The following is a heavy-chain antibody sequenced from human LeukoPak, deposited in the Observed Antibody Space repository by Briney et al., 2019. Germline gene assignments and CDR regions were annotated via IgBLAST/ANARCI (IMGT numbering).Heavy chain of an antibody. J-gene: IGHJ6*02. CDR3: ARDPIRGDYGYGMDV. Sequence: SETLSLTCTVSGGSVSSGCYYWSWIRQPPGKGLEWIGYIYYSGSANYNPSLKSRVTISVDTSKNQFSLKLSSVTAADTAVYYCARDPIRGDYGYGMDVWGQGTTVTVSS. CDR2: IYYSGSA. V-gene: IGHV4-61*01. D-gene: IGHD4-17*01. CDR1: GGSVSSGCYY.